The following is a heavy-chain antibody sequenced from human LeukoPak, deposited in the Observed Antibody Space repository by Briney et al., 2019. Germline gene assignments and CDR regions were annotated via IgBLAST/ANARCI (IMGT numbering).Heavy chain of an antibody. CDR2: ISAYNGNT. J-gene: IGHJ3*02. CDR3: ATQFITYYYDSSGYPAPDAFDI. D-gene: IGHD3-22*01. CDR1: GYTFTSYG. Sequence: ASVKVSCKASGYTFTSYGISWVRQAPGQGLEWMGWISAYNGNTNYAQKLQGRVTMTRDTSTSTVYMELSSLRSEDTAVYYCATQFITYYYDSSGYPAPDAFDIWGQGTMVTVSS. V-gene: IGHV1-18*01.